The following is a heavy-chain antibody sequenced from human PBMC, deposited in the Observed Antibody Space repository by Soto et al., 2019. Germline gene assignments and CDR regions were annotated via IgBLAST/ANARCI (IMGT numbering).Heavy chain of an antibody. CDR2: IYYSGST. CDR3: ARGDSSGYPVSWFDP. D-gene: IGHD3-22*01. CDR1: GGSISSSSYY. Sequence: QLQLQESGPGLVKPSETLSLTCTVSGGSISSSSYYWGWIRQPPGKGLEWIGSIYYSGSTYYNPSLKSRVTISVDTSKNQFSLKLSSVTAADTAVYYCARGDSSGYPVSWFDPWGQGTLVTVSS. V-gene: IGHV4-39*01. J-gene: IGHJ5*02.